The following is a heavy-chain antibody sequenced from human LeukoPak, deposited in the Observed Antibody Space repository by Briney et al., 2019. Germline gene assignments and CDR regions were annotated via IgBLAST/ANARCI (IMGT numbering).Heavy chain of an antibody. CDR2: FIPIFGTA. Sequence: ASVKVSCKASGGTFNTYAISWVRQAPGQGLEWMGRFIPIFGTANYAQKFQGRVSITTDESTSTAYMQLSSLRSEDTAMYYCARDLGITGTYDNHCLDYWGQGTLVTVSS. CDR1: GGTFNTYA. J-gene: IGHJ4*02. CDR3: ARDLGITGTYDNHCLDY. V-gene: IGHV1-69*05. D-gene: IGHD1-7*01.